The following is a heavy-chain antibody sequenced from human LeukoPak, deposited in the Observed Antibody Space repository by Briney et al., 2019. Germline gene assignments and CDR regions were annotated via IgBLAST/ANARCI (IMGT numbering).Heavy chain of an antibody. CDR1: GGSITSYY. CDR3: ATEGAGLYTLFAY. CDR2: IYYSGST. Sequence: PAETLSLSCTVSGGSITSYYRSWVRQSPGKGLEWIGYIYYSGSTHYNPSLISRVTISVDTSKKKFSLKLSSVTAAHTAVYYCATEGAGLYTLFAYWGQGILVTVSA. J-gene: IGHJ4*02. V-gene: IGHV4-59*01. D-gene: IGHD1-26*01.